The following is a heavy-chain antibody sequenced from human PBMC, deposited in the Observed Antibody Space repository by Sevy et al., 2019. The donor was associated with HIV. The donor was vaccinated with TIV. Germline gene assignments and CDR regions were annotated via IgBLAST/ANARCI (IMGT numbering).Heavy chain of an antibody. CDR3: AREARLYYGSGSPFDC. CDR2: IIPIFGTA. Sequence: ASVKVSCKASGGTFSSYAISWVRQAPGQGLEWMGGIIPIFGTANYAQKFQGRVTITADESTSTAYMELSSLRSEDTAVYYCAREARLYYGSGSPFDCWGQGTLVTVSS. J-gene: IGHJ4*02. CDR1: GGTFSSYA. D-gene: IGHD3-10*01. V-gene: IGHV1-69*13.